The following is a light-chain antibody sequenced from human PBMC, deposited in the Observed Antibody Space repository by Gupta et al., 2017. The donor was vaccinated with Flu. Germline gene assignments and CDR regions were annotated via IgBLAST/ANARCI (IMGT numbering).Light chain of an antibody. V-gene: IGLV3-21*02. CDR3: QIWDSSSNHPGV. CDR2: DDT. Sequence: GNDIRIKSVHGYQHRPGQAPALVVYDDTDRPSGFPERFSVSNSRNTATLTISRVEAGDEADSYCQIWDSSSNHPGVFGGGTKLTVL. J-gene: IGLJ3*02. CDR1: DIRIKS.